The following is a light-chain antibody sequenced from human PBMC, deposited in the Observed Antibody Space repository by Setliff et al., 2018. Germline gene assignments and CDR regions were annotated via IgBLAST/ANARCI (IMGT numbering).Light chain of an antibody. CDR2: DVS. J-gene: IGLJ1*01. CDR1: SDDIGNFNY. V-gene: IGLV2-14*03. Sequence: QSALIQPASVSGSPGQSITISCTGTSDDIGNFNYVSWYQQQRGKAPKLIISDVSGRPSGVSLRFSGSKSGNTASLTISGLQADDEADYFCSSYRSLKSVVFGTGTKVTVL. CDR3: SSYRSLKSVV.